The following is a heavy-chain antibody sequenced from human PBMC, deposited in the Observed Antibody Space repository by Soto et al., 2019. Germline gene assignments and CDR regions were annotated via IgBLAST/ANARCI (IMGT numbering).Heavy chain of an antibody. J-gene: IGHJ4*02. CDR1: GFTFSDYW. Sequence: GXSLRLSCAASGFTFSDYWMSWFRQAPGKGLEWVANIKQDGSEIDSVDSVKGRLTISRDNAKNSLSLQMNSLRAEDTALYYCARIGYGSPRFNYWGQGTLVTVSS. V-gene: IGHV3-7*01. D-gene: IGHD5-18*01. CDR2: IKQDGSEI. CDR3: ARIGYGSPRFNY.